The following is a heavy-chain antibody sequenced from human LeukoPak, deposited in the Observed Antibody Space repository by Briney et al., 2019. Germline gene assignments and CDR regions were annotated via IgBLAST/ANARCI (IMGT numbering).Heavy chain of an antibody. V-gene: IGHV3-74*01. J-gene: IGHJ6*02. CDR3: AKTDCGSTSCHYYYGMDV. Sequence: GGSLRLSCAASGFTFSSYWMYWVRQAPGKGLVWVSCINTDGSTTRYTDSAKGRFTISRDNSKNTLYLQMNSLRAEDTAVYYCAKTDCGSTSCHYYYGMDVWGQGTTVTVSS. CDR2: INTDGSTT. D-gene: IGHD2-2*01. CDR1: GFTFSSYW.